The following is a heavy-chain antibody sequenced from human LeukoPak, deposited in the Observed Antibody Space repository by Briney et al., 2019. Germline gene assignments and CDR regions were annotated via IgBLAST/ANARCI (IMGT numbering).Heavy chain of an antibody. V-gene: IGHV4-39*01. CDR1: GGSISSSSYY. CDR2: IYYSGST. CDR3: ARKRCEYQLLSPCADCYFDY. J-gene: IGHJ4*02. D-gene: IGHD2-2*01. Sequence: SETLSLTCTVSGGSISSSSYYWGWIRQPPGKGLEWIGSIYYSGSTYYNPSLKSRVTISVDTSKNQFSLKLSSVTAADTAVYYCARKRCEYQLLSPCADCYFDYWGQGTLVTVSS.